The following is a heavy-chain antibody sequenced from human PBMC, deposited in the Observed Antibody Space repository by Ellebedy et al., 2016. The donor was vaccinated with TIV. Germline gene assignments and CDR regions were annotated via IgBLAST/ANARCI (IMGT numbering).Heavy chain of an antibody. J-gene: IGHJ4*02. CDR3: ARGNTRGVDY. D-gene: IGHD1-1*01. CDR2: LSPNSGNT. V-gene: IGHV1-8*01. CDR1: GYTFTSYD. Sequence: AASVKVSCKASGYTFTSYDINWVRQATGQGLEWMGWLSPNSGNTGYAQKFQGRLTMTRDTSINTVYMELNSLRSDDTAVYYCARGNTRGVDYWGQGPLVTVSS.